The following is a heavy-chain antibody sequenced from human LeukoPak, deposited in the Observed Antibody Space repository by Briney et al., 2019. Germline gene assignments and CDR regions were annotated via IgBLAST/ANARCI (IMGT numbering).Heavy chain of an antibody. V-gene: IGHV1-46*03. J-gene: IGHJ4*02. D-gene: IGHD3-22*01. CDR1: GYTFTSYY. Sequence: ASVKVSCKASGYTFTSYYMHWVRQAPGQGLEWMGIINPSGGSTSYAQKFQGRVTMTRDTSTSTVYMELSSLRSEDTAVYYCARDARVYYYDSSGYCYPYWGQGTLVTVSS. CDR2: INPSGGST. CDR3: ARDARVYYYDSSGYCYPY.